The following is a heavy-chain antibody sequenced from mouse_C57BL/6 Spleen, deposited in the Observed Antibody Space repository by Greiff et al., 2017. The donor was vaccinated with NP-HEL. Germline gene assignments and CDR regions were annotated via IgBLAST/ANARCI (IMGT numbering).Heavy chain of an antibody. CDR2: INPGSGGT. Sequence: VQLQQSGAELVRPGTSVKVSCKASGYAFTNYLIEWVKQRPGQGLAWIGVINPGSGGTNYNEKFKGRATLAAYKSSSTAYMQLSSLTSEDSAVYFCARRGDAAMDYWGQGTSVTVSS. V-gene: IGHV1-54*01. CDR1: GYAFTNYL. J-gene: IGHJ4*01. CDR3: ARRGDAAMDY.